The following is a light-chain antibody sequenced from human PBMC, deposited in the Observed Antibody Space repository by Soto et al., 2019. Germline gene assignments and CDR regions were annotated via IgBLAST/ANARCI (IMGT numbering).Light chain of an antibody. CDR2: STN. CDR1: SSNIGSNT. Sequence: QPVLTQPPSASATPGQRVTISCSGSSSNIGSNTANWYQQLPGTAPKLLIYSTNQRPSGVPDRFSASKSGTSASLAISGLQSEDEADYYCATWDDSLNAWVFGGGTQLTVL. J-gene: IGLJ3*02. V-gene: IGLV1-44*01. CDR3: ATWDDSLNAWV.